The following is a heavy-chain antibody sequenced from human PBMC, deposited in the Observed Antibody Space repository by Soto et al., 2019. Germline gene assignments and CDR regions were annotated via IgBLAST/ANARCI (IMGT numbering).Heavy chain of an antibody. CDR3: ARKEQWVGPFDY. CDR2: IIPIFGTA. V-gene: IGHV1-69*01. CDR1: GGTFSSYA. D-gene: IGHD6-19*01. J-gene: IGHJ4*02. Sequence: QVPLVQSGAEVKKPGSSVKVSCKASGGTFSSYAISWVRQAPGQGLEWMGGIIPIFGTANYAQKFQGRVTITADESTSAAYMELSSLRSEDTAVYYCARKEQWVGPFDYWGQGTLVTVSS.